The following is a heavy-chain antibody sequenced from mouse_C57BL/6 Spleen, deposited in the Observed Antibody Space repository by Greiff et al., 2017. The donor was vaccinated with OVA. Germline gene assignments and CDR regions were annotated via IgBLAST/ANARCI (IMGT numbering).Heavy chain of an antibody. CDR2: IWGVGST. CDR3: AREDSSGYGRFAY. CDR1: GFSLTSYG. D-gene: IGHD3-2*02. J-gene: IGHJ3*01. Sequence: QVQLKESGPGLVAPSQSLSITCTVSGFSLTSYGVDWVRQSPGKGLEWLGVIWGVGSTNYNSALKSRLSISKDNSKSQVFLKMNSLQTDDTAMDYCAREDSSGYGRFAYWGQGTLVTVSA. V-gene: IGHV2-6*01.